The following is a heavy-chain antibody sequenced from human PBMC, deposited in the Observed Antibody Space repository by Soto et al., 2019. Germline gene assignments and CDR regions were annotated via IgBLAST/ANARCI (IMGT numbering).Heavy chain of an antibody. CDR2: ISSSSSYI. D-gene: IGHD3-10*01. V-gene: IGHV3-21*01. CDR1: GFTFSSYS. Sequence: EVQLVESGGGLVKPGGSLRLSCAASGFTFSSYSMNWVRQAPGKGLEWVSSISSSSSYIYYADSVKGRFTISRDNAKNSRYLQMNSLRAEDKAVYYCARETMVRTYYYYGMYVWGQGTTVTVSS. CDR3: ARETMVRTYYYYGMYV. J-gene: IGHJ6*02.